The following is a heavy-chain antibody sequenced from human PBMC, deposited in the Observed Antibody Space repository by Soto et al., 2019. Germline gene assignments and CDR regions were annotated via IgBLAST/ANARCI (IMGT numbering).Heavy chain of an antibody. J-gene: IGHJ6*02. CDR1: GFTFGNYA. V-gene: IGHV3-23*01. D-gene: IGHD6-19*01. CDR3: AREQWVATVNYGMDV. CDR2: ISGSGDTT. Sequence: EVQLLESGGGLVQPGGSLRLSCAASGFTFGNYALSWVRQAPGVGLEWVSVISGSGDTTRYADSVKGRFTISRDNSKNTLYLQMNSLRVEDTAVYYCAREQWVATVNYGMDVWGQGTTVTVSS.